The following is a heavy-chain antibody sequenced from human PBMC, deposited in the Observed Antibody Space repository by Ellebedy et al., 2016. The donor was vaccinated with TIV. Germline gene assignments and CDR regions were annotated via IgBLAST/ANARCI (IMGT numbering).Heavy chain of an antibody. J-gene: IGHJ4*02. CDR2: IYYSGST. D-gene: IGHD5-12*01. CDR3: ASVLYSGYEGPFDY. Sequence: SETLSLTCTVSGGSISSYYWSWIRQPPGKGLEWIGYIYYSGSTNYNPSLKSRVTMSVDPSKNQFSLKLSSVTAADTAVYYCASVLYSGYEGPFDYWGQGTLVTVSS. CDR1: GGSISSYY. V-gene: IGHV4-59*01.